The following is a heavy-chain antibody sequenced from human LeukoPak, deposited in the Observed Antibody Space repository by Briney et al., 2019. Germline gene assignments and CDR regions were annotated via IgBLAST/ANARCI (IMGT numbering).Heavy chain of an antibody. Sequence: GGSLGLSCEASGFTFDDYAMHWIRQVPGKGLEWVSGISWNSGNIVYADSVKGRFTISRDNAKNSLFLQMNSLRAEDTALYFCSKDIGTGTYYYFDSWGQGTLVTVSS. CDR1: GFTFDDYA. D-gene: IGHD3-10*01. CDR2: ISWNSGNI. V-gene: IGHV3-9*01. CDR3: SKDIGTGTYYYFDS. J-gene: IGHJ4*02.